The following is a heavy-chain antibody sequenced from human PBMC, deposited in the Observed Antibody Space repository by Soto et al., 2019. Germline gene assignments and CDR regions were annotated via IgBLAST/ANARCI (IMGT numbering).Heavy chain of an antibody. CDR3: ASNYYYYGMDV. CDR2: IYSGGST. Sequence: GGSLRLSSAASGFTVSSNYMSWVRQAPGKGLEWVSVIYSGGSTYYADSVKGRFTISRDNSKNTLYLQMNSLRAEDTAVYYCASNYYYYGMDVWGQGTTVTVSS. J-gene: IGHJ6*02. V-gene: IGHV3-53*01. CDR1: GFTVSSNY.